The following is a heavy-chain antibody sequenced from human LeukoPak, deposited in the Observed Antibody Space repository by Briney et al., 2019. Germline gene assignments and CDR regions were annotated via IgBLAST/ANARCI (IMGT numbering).Heavy chain of an antibody. CDR2: IYPGDSDT. CDR3: ARHTGEGSHFQH. Sequence: GESLKISCKASGYTFTNYWIGWVRQMPGKGLEWMGIIYPGDSDTRYSPSFRGQVIISADKSIRTAHLQWTSLKASDTAMYYCARHTGEGSHFQHWGQGSLVTVSS. D-gene: IGHD3-16*01. V-gene: IGHV5-51*01. J-gene: IGHJ1*01. CDR1: GYTFTNYW.